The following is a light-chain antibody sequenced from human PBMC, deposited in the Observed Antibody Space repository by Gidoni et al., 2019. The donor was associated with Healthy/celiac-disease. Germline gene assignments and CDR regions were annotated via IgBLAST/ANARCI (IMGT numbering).Light chain of an antibody. CDR3: QQSYSTSST. J-gene: IGKJ1*01. Sequence: DIQMTQSPSSLSASVGDRVTITCRASQSIRSYLNWYQQKPGKAPKLLIYAASSLQSGVPSRFSGSGSGTDFTLTISSLQPEDFATYYCQQSYSTSSTFXXXTKVEIK. V-gene: IGKV1-39*01. CDR2: AAS. CDR1: QSIRSY.